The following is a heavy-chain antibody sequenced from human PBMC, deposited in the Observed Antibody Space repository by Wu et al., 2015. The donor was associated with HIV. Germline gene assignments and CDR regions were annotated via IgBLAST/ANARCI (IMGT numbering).Heavy chain of an antibody. Sequence: VSCKASGYTFTSYDINWVRQATGQGLEWMGWMNPNSGNTGYAQKFQGRVTMTRNTSISTAYMELSSLRSEDTAVYYCARRTYSSSWRYDAFGIWGQGTMVTVSS. V-gene: IGHV1-8*01. CDR3: ARRTYSSSWRYDAFGI. CDR2: MNPNSGNT. D-gene: IGHD6-13*01. J-gene: IGHJ3*02. CDR1: GYTFTSYD.